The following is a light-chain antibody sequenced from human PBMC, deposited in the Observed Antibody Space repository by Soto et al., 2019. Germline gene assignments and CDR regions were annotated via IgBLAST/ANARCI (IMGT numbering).Light chain of an antibody. Sequence: QSALTQPASVSGSPGQSITISCTGTSSDVGSYNLVSWYQQHPGKAPKLMIYEGSKRPSGVSNRFSGSKSGNTASLTISGLEGDDEADYYCCSYAGFSTFVFGTGTKVTVL. CDR2: EGS. CDR3: CSYAGFSTFV. V-gene: IGLV2-23*01. CDR1: SSDVGSYNL. J-gene: IGLJ1*01.